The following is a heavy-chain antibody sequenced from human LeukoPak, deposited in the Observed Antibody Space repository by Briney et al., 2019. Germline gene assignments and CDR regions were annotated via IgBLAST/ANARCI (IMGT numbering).Heavy chain of an antibody. J-gene: IGHJ4*02. V-gene: IGHV3-30*18. D-gene: IGHD4-17*01. CDR3: AKDPTPDYGDYAPIDY. Sequence: PGGSLRLSCAASGFTFSSYGMHWVRQGPGKGLERVAVLPYDGSNKYYADSVKGRVTISRDNSKNTLYLRMNSLRAEDTAVYYCAKDPTPDYGDYAPIDYWGQGTLVTVSA. CDR1: GFTFSSYG. CDR2: LPYDGSNK.